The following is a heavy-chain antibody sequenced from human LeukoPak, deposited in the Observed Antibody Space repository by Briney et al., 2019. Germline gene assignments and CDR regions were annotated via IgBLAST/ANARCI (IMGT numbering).Heavy chain of an antibody. Sequence: ASVKVSCKASGYTFTSYDINWVRQATGQGLEWMGWMNPNSGNTGYAQKFQGRVTMTRNTSISTAHMELRSLRSDDTAVYYCARDPNPSISPPDYWGQGTLVTVSS. CDR2: MNPNSGNT. CDR3: ARDPNPSISPPDY. D-gene: IGHD1-14*01. J-gene: IGHJ4*02. CDR1: GYTFTSYD. V-gene: IGHV1-8*01.